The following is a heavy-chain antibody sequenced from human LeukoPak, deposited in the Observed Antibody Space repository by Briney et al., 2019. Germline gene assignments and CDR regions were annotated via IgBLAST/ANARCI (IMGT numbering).Heavy chain of an antibody. J-gene: IGHJ4*02. Sequence: PGGSLRLSCAASGFTFSSYAMGWVRQAPGKGLEWVSGIGGSGGSTYYADSVKGRFTISRDNAKNSLYLQMNSLRAEDTAVYFCARGGDLIMYLEYWGQGTLVTVSS. CDR3: ARGGDLIMYLEY. CDR2: IGGSGGST. CDR1: GFTFSSYA. D-gene: IGHD2-21*02. V-gene: IGHV3-23*01.